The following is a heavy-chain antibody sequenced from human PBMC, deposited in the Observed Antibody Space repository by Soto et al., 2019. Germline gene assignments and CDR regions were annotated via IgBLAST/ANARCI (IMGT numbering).Heavy chain of an antibody. D-gene: IGHD3-22*01. J-gene: IGHJ4*02. CDR1: EFSFSDYP. CDR2: ISSTGMKE. V-gene: IGHV3-30*04. Sequence: QVQLVESGGGVVQPGRSLSLSCAASEFSFSDYPMHWVRQAPGKGLEWVASISSTGMKEYYGDSVKGRLTISRDTSKNTLYLQMSSLRAEDTAVYYCARESWYSDSSGNYYSNYFDSWGQGTLVTVSS. CDR3: ARESWYSDSSGNYYSNYFDS.